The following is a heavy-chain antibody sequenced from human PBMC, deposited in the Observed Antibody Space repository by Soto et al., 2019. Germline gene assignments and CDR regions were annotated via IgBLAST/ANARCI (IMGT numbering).Heavy chain of an antibody. CDR3: AREWDGDGYNSGWFDP. V-gene: IGHV3-48*01. Sequence: GGSMRLSCAASGFTFSGYSMNWVRQAPGKGLEWVSYISSSSRTIYCADSVKGRFTISRDNAKNSLYLQMNSLRAEDTAVYYCAREWDGDGYNSGWFDPWGQGTLVTV. CDR1: GFTFSGYS. CDR2: ISSSSRTI. D-gene: IGHD5-12*01. J-gene: IGHJ5*02.